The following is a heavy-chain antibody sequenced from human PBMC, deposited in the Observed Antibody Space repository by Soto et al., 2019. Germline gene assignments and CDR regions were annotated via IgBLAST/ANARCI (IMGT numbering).Heavy chain of an antibody. CDR3: GRDGQLGYCSSTSSYDGGDYYYYMDV. Sequence: EVQLVESGGGLVQPGGSLRLSCAASGFTFSSYSMNWVRQAPGKGLEWVSYISSSSSTIYYADSVKGRFTISRDNAKKSPYLQMISLRAEDTAVYYCGRDGQLGYCSSTSSYDGGDYYYYMDVWGKGTTVTVSS. V-gene: IGHV3-48*01. CDR1: GFTFSSYS. J-gene: IGHJ6*03. CDR2: ISSSSSTI. D-gene: IGHD2-2*01.